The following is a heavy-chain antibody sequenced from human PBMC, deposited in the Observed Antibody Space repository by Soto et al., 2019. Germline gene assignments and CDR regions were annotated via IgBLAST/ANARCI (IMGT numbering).Heavy chain of an antibody. CDR2: ISAYNGNT. J-gene: IGHJ6*02. D-gene: IGHD2-2*01. CDR3: ARWYKLPRPYYYYGMDV. CDR1: GYTFTSYG. Sequence: QVQLVQSGAEVKKPGASVKVSCKASGYTFTSYGISWVRQAPGQGLEWMGWISAYNGNTNYAQKLQGRVTMTTDTSTSTAYMELRSLRSDDTAVYYCARWYKLPRPYYYYGMDVWGQGTTVTVSS. V-gene: IGHV1-18*01.